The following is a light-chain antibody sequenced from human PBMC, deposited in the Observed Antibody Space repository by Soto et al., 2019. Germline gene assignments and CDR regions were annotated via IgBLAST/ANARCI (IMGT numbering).Light chain of an antibody. CDR3: QPYMSYA. J-gene: IGKJ1*01. V-gene: IGKV1-5*01. CDR1: QSISNW. Sequence: DIQMTQSPSTLPASVGDRVTITCRASQSISNWLAWYQQKPGTAPKLLIYHASTLESGVPSRFSGSGPGTEFTLTISRLQDDDLGTECTQPYMSYAFGQGTKVDIK. CDR2: HAS.